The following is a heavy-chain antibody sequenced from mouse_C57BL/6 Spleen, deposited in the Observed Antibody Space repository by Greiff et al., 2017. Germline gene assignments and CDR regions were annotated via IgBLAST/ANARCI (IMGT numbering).Heavy chain of an antibody. CDR1: GYTFTDYY. Sequence: VQLQQSGPELVKPGASVKMSCKASGYTFTDYYMHWVKQSHGTSLEWIGYINPNNGGTSYNQKFKCKATLTVNKSSSTAYMELRSLTSEDSAVYYCARDYSISFDYWGQGTTLTVSS. J-gene: IGHJ2*01. D-gene: IGHD2-5*01. V-gene: IGHV1-22*01. CDR2: INPNNGGT. CDR3: ARDYSISFDY.